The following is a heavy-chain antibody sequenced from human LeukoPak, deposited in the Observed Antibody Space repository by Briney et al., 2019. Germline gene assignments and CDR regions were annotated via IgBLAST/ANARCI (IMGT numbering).Heavy chain of an antibody. CDR3: ARHKFDP. CDR1: GGSISSSSYY. Sequence: PSETLSLTCTVSGGSISSSSYYWGWIRQPPGKGLEWIGSICYSGSTYYNPSLKSRVTISVDTSKNQFSLKLSSVTAADTAVYYCARHKFDPWGQGTLVTVSS. J-gene: IGHJ5*02. V-gene: IGHV4-39*01. CDR2: ICYSGST.